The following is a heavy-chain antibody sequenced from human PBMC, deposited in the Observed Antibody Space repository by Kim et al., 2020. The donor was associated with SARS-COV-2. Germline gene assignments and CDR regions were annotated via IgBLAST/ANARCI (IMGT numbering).Heavy chain of an antibody. D-gene: IGHD3-3*01. V-gene: IGHV4-59*08. CDR2: IYYSGST. CDR3: ARAYYDFWSGYYTFDY. Sequence: SETLSLTCTVSGGSISSYYWSWIRQPPGKGLEWIGYIYYSGSTNYNPSLKSRVTISVDTSKNQFSLKLSSVTAADTAVYYCARAYYDFWSGYYTFDYWGQGTLVTVSS. CDR1: GGSISSYY. J-gene: IGHJ4*02.